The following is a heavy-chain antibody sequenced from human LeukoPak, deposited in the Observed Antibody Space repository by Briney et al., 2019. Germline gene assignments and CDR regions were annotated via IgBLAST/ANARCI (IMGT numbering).Heavy chain of an antibody. V-gene: IGHV4-38-2*02. Sequence: KTSETLSLTCSVSGFSIGTGYSWGWIRQPPGKGLEWIGTIYHRGNTYYNPSLMSRVTISLDTSKNQFSLKLSSVTAADSAVYFCAREGQQLVPPLDSWGQGTLVTVSS. CDR3: AREGQQLVPPLDS. J-gene: IGHJ4*02. D-gene: IGHD6-6*01. CDR2: IYHRGNT. CDR1: GFSIGTGYS.